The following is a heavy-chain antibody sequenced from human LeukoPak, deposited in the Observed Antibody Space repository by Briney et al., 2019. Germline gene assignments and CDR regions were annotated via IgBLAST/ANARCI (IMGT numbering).Heavy chain of an antibody. J-gene: IGHJ3*02. CDR1: GGSISSGGYY. CDR3: ARDYGTGYCSGGSCPSGAFDI. CDR2: IYYSGST. V-gene: IGHV4-31*01. D-gene: IGHD2-15*01. Sequence: SETLSLTCTVSGGSISSGGYYWSWIRQHPGKGLEWIGYIYYSGSTYYNPSLKSPVTISVDTSKNQFSLKLSSVTAADTAVYYCARDYGTGYCSGGSCPSGAFDIWGQGTMVTVSS.